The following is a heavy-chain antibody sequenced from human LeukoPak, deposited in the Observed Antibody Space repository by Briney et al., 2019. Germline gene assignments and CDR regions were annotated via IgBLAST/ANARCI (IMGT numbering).Heavy chain of an antibody. D-gene: IGHD6-13*01. CDR1: GGSISSSSYY. CDR2: IYYSGST. Sequence: PSETLSLTCTVSGGSISSSSYYWGWIRQPPGKGLEWIGSIYYSGSTYYNPSLKSRVTISVDTSKNQFSLKLSSVTAADTAVYYCARDSPGYSSSWYPFDYWGQGTLVTVSS. CDR3: ARDSPGYSSSWYPFDY. J-gene: IGHJ4*02. V-gene: IGHV4-39*07.